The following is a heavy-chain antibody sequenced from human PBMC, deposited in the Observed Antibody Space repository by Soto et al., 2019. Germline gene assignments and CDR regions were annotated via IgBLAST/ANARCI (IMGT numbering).Heavy chain of an antibody. Sequence: QVQLVQSGAEVKKPGASVMVSCKTSGYTFTDFYINWVRQAPGQGLGWMGWINPNTGGTKPSQRFQGRVTLTRDTSITTAYMELTRLTSEDTAVYFCATQTGTVPNFADHWGQGTLVTVSS. CDR3: ATQTGTVPNFADH. V-gene: IGHV1-2*02. CDR1: GYTFTDFY. D-gene: IGHD1-1*01. J-gene: IGHJ4*02. CDR2: INPNTGGT.